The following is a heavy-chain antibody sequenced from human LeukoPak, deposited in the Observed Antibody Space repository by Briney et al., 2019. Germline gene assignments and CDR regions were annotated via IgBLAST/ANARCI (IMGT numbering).Heavy chain of an antibody. CDR3: ARAPGIVGTTPFGNY. CDR2: IYYSGST. J-gene: IGHJ4*02. Sequence: SETLSLTCSVFGGSVSSGSYYWSWIRRSPGKGLEWIGCIYYSGSTNYNPSLRGRVTMSIDTSKNHFSLRLISVTAADTAIYYCARAPGIVGTTPFGNYWGRGTLVTVSS. D-gene: IGHD1-26*01. CDR1: GGSVSSGSYY. V-gene: IGHV4-61*03.